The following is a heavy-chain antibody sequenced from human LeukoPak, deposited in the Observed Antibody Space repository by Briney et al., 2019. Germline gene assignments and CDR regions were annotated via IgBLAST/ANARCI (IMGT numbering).Heavy chain of an antibody. J-gene: IGHJ4*02. Sequence: ASVKVSCKASGYTFTGYYMHWVRQAPGQGLEWMGWINPNSGGTNYAQKFQGRVTITADKSTSTAYMELSSLRSEDTAVYYCARANFASSGYFAAPRSFDYWGQGTLVTVSS. D-gene: IGHD3-22*01. CDR2: INPNSGGT. CDR1: GYTFTGYY. V-gene: IGHV1-2*02. CDR3: ARANFASSGYFAAPRSFDY.